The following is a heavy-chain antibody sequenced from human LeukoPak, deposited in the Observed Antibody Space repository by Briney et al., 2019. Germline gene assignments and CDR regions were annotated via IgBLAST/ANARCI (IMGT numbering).Heavy chain of an antibody. V-gene: IGHV3-21*01. CDR3: ASSGYYYGSGSYALDY. J-gene: IGHJ4*02. CDR2: ISSSSSYI. D-gene: IGHD3-10*01. Sequence: GGSLRLSCAASGFTFSSYSMNWVRQAPGKGLEWVSSISSSSSYIYYADSVKGRFTLSRDNAKNSLYLQMNSLRAEDTAVYYCASSGYYYGSGSYALDYWGQGTLVTVSS. CDR1: GFTFSSYS.